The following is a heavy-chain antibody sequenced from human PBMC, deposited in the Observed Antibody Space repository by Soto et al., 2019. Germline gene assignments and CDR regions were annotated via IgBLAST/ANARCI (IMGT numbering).Heavy chain of an antibody. CDR1: GFTFRSYV. J-gene: IGHJ1*01. CDR2: TSYDGSDK. V-gene: IGHV3-30*19. D-gene: IGHD3-16*01. Sequence: ESGGGVVQPGTSLRVSCVGSGFTFRSYVIHWVRQAPGKGLEWVALTSYDGSDKYYGDSVRGRFTISRDNSGNTVDLQMDSLRLEDTALYYCARWGTTGGLDVWGQGTLVSVSS. CDR3: ARWGTTGGLDV.